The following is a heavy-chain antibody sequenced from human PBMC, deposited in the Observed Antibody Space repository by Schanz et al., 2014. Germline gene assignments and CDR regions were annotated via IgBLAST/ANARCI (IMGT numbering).Heavy chain of an antibody. V-gene: IGHV1-69*09. J-gene: IGHJ3*02. CDR2: IIPILGIA. CDR3: ARGGGPEDVFDI. CDR1: GYTFTSYS. Sequence: QVQLVQSGAEVHKPGASVKVSCKASGYTFTSYSMHWVRQAPGQGLEWMGRIIPILGIANYAQKFQGRVTITADKSTSTAYMELSSLRSDDTAVYYCARGGGPEDVFDIWGQGTILTVSS. D-gene: IGHD5-12*01.